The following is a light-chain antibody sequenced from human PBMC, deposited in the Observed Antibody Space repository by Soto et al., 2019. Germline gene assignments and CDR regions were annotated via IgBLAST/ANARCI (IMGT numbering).Light chain of an antibody. CDR1: QSVSSN. J-gene: IGKJ1*01. Sequence: EIVMTQSPATLSVSPGERATLSCRASQSVSSNLAWYQQKPGQAPRLLIYGASTRATGVPVRFSGSGSGTEFTLTISSLQSEDFAVSYCQQYNNWPRTFSQGTKVDI. CDR3: QQYNNWPRT. CDR2: GAS. V-gene: IGKV3-15*01.